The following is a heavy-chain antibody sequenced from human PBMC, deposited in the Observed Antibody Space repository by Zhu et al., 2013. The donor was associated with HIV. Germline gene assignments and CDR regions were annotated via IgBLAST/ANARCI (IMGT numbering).Heavy chain of an antibody. CDR1: GYTFTSYY. CDR3: ARLKWPSRSPGAFDI. Sequence: QVQLVQSGAEVKKPGASVKVSCKASGYTFTSYYMHWVRQAPGQGLEWMGIINPSGGSTSYAQKFQGRVTMTRDTSTSTVYMELSSLRSEDTAVYYCARLKWPSRSPGAFDIWGQGTMVTGLF. D-gene: IGHD2-15*01. CDR2: INPSGGST. V-gene: IGHV1-46*01. J-gene: IGHJ3*02.